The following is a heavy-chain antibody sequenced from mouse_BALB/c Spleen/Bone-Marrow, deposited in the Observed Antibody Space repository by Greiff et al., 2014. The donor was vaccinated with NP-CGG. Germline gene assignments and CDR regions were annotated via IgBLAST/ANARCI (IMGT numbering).Heavy chain of an antibody. J-gene: IGHJ1*01. CDR3: AREGVYYGNPYWYFDV. V-gene: IGHV7-3*02. CDR2: ISNEANGYTS. Sequence: EVMLVESGGGLVKPGGSLRLSCAASGFTFTDYYMSWVRQTPGKGLEWVGFISNEANGYTSEYSAPGKGHFTISRDKSQSVLYLQMNTLRAEDSATYYCAREGVYYGNPYWYFDVWGAGTTVTVSS. D-gene: IGHD2-1*01. CDR1: GFTFTDYY.